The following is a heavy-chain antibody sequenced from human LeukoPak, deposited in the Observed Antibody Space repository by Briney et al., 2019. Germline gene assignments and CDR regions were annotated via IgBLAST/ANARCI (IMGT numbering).Heavy chain of an antibody. CDR1: GSIFTSYW. J-gene: IGHJ4*02. Sequence: GASLQISCKGSGSIFTSYWIGWVRQLPGKGLEWMGIIYPGDSDTRYSPSFQGQVTISADKSISTAYLQWSSLKASDTAMYYCARPDYYDSSGYSDYWGQGTLVTVSS. V-gene: IGHV5-51*01. D-gene: IGHD3-22*01. CDR3: ARPDYYDSSGYSDY. CDR2: IYPGDSDT.